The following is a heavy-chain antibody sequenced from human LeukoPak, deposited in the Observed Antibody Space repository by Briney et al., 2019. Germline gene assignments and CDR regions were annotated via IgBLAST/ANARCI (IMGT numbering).Heavy chain of an antibody. J-gene: IGHJ5*02. Sequence: ASVKVSCKASGGTFSSYAISWVRHAPGQGLEWMGGIIPIFGTANYAQKFQGRVTITTDESTSTAYMELSSLRSEDTAVYYCASDPRYFDWSGDWFDPWGQGTLVTVSS. D-gene: IGHD3-9*01. CDR1: GGTFSSYA. V-gene: IGHV1-69*05. CDR2: IIPIFGTA. CDR3: ASDPRYFDWSGDWFDP.